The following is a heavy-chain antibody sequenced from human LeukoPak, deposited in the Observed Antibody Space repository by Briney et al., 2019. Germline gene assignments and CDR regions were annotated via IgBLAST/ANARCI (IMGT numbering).Heavy chain of an antibody. CDR3: ARDLGYGGFDWAP. D-gene: IGHD5-12*01. CDR1: GGSFSGYY. V-gene: IGHV4-34*01. J-gene: IGHJ5*02. Sequence: SETLSLTCAVYGGSFSGYYWSWIRQPPGKGLEWIGEINHSGSTNYNPSLKSRVTISVDTSKNQFSLKLSSVTAADAAVYYCARDLGYGGFDWAPWGQGTLVTVSS. CDR2: INHSGST.